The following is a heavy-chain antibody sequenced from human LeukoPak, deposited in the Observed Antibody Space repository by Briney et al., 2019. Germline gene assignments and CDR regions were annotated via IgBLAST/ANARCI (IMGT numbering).Heavy chain of an antibody. Sequence: GGSLRLSCAASGFTFSSYWMSWVCQAPGKGLEWVANIKQDGSEKYYVDSVKGRFTISRDNAKNSLYLQMNSLRAEDTAVYYCARAPYSSSWYGCYFDYWGQGTLVTVSS. CDR1: GFTFSSYW. J-gene: IGHJ4*02. V-gene: IGHV3-7*03. CDR3: ARAPYSSSWYGCYFDY. CDR2: IKQDGSEK. D-gene: IGHD6-13*01.